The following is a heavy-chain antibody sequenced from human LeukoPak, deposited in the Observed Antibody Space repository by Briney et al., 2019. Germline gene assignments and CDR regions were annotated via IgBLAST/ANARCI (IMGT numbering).Heavy chain of an antibody. Sequence: SETLSLTCTVSGGSISRSPYWWGWIRQPPGKGLEWIATIYYSGSTFYHPSLESRVTISADTSKNQFSLKLTSVTAADTAVYYCARRAYGFGFDYWGQGIMVTVSS. CDR2: IYYSGST. CDR3: ARRAYGFGFDY. CDR1: GGSISRSPYW. V-gene: IGHV4-39*01. J-gene: IGHJ4*02. D-gene: IGHD3-16*01.